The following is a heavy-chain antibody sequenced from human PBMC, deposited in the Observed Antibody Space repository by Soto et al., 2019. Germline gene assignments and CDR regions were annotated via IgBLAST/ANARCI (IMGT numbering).Heavy chain of an antibody. CDR1: GFTFSSYA. J-gene: IGHJ4*02. V-gene: IGHV3-23*01. Sequence: EVQLLESGGGLVQPGGSLRLSCAASGFTFSSYAMSWVRQAPGKGPEWVSAISGGGCSTYYADSVKGRFIISRDNSKNQLYLQRNSLRAEDTAVYYCAKVGLRLAELDLDYWGQGTLVTVSS. CDR3: AKVGLRLAELDLDY. D-gene: IGHD3-16*01. CDR2: ISGGGCST.